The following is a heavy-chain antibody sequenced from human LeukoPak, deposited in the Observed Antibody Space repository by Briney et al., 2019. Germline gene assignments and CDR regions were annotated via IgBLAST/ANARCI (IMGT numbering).Heavy chain of an antibody. V-gene: IGHV3-23*01. Sequence: GGSLRLSCAASGFTFSSYAMSWVRQAPGKGLEWVSAISGSGGSTYYADSVKGRFTISRDNSKNTLYLQVNSLRAEDTAVYYCAKEPEPKAPIQFGVVIPGWFDPWGQGTLVTVSS. CDR1: GFTFSSYA. D-gene: IGHD3-3*01. CDR2: ISGSGGST. J-gene: IGHJ5*02. CDR3: AKEPEPKAPIQFGVVIPGWFDP.